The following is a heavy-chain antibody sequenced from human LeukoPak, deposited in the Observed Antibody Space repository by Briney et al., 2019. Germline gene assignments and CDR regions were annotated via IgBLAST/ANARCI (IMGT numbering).Heavy chain of an antibody. CDR3: ARLRIAAAGTYFDY. J-gene: IGHJ4*02. CDR2: ISYDGSNK. D-gene: IGHD6-13*01. V-gene: IGHV3-30*04. CDR1: GFTFSSYA. Sequence: GGSLRLSCAASGFTFSSYAMHWVRQAPGKGLEWVAVISYDGSNKYYADSVKGRFTISRDNSKNTLYLQMNSLRAEDTAVYYCARLRIAAAGTYFDYWGQGTLVTVSS.